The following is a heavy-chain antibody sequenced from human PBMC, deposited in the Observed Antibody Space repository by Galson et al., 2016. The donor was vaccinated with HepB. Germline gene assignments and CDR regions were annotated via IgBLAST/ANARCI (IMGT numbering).Heavy chain of an antibody. Sequence: CAISGDSVSSNGAGWNWIRQSPSRGLEWLGRTYYRSKYYNDYAVSVRSRLTINPDTSKNQFSLHLNSVTPEDTAVYYCARDRRAAAATYFDSWGQGTQVAVSS. CDR3: ARDRRAAAATYFDS. D-gene: IGHD6-13*01. CDR2: TYYRSKYYN. V-gene: IGHV6-1*01. CDR1: GDSVSSNGAG. J-gene: IGHJ4*01.